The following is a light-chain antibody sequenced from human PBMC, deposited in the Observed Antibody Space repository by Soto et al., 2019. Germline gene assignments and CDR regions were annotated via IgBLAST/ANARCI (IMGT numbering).Light chain of an antibody. CDR1: ISDDGSYHY. CDR3: GSYAGSNAWV. V-gene: IGLV2-11*01. Sequence: QSVLSQPRSVSGSPGRRRTIPPPRAISDDGSYHYFSWYQQRPGKSPLLMIYHVSKRPSGAPDRFSSSKSGNTAPLTISRLQAEDEAVYYCGSYAGSNAWVFRGGTPLTVL. CDR2: HVS. J-gene: IGLJ3*02.